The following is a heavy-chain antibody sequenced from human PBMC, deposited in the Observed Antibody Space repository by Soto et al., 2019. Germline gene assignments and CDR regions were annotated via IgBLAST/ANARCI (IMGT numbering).Heavy chain of an antibody. V-gene: IGHV4-59*08. D-gene: IGHD3-3*02. Sequence: PSETLSLTCTVSGGSISSYYWSWIRQPPGKGLEWIGYIYYSGSTNYNPSLKSRVTISVDTSKNQFSLNLSSVTAADTAVYYCARTIFGAARRDYYYYYMDVWGKGTTVTVSS. J-gene: IGHJ6*03. CDR1: GGSISSYY. CDR3: ARTIFGAARRDYYYYYMDV. CDR2: IYYSGST.